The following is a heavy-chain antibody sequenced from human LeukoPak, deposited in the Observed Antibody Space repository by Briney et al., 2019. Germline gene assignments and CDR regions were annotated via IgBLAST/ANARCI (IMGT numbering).Heavy chain of an antibody. CDR3: ARDPDETYSSGWYFVDYFDY. CDR1: GFTFSSYS. D-gene: IGHD6-19*01. J-gene: IGHJ4*02. V-gene: IGHV3-21*01. CDR2: ISSSSSYI. Sequence: PGGSLRLSCAASGFTFSSYSMNWVRQAPGKGLEWVSSISSSSSYIYYADSVKGRFTISRDNAKNSLYLQMNSLRAEDTAVYYCARDPDETYSSGWYFVDYFDYWGQGTLVTVSS.